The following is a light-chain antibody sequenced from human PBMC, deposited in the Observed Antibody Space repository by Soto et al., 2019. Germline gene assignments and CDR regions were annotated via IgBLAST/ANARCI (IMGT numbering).Light chain of an antibody. CDR3: CSYAGSYTYF. Sequence: QSALTQPRSVSGSPGQSVTISCTGTSSDVGGYNYVSWYQQHPGKAPKLMIYDVSKRPSGVPDRFSGSKSGNTASLTISGLQAEDEADYYCCSYAGSYTYFFGTGTKVTV. CDR2: DVS. V-gene: IGLV2-11*01. J-gene: IGLJ1*01. CDR1: SSDVGGYNY.